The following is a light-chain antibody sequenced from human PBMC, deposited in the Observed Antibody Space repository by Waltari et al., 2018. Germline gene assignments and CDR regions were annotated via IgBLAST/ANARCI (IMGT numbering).Light chain of an antibody. V-gene: IGKV2-30*02. Sequence: DVVMTQSPLSLPVTLGQPASISRRSSQSLVHTDGNTYLHWFQQRPGQSPRRLIYKAFNRDGGVPDRFSGSGSGTDFTLRISRVEAEDVGVYYCMQGTHWPYTFGQGTKLE. CDR3: MQGTHWPYT. CDR1: QSLVHTDGNTY. CDR2: KAF. J-gene: IGKJ2*01.